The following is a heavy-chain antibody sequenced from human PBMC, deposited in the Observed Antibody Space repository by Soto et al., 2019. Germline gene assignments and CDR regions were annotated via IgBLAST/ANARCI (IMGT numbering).Heavy chain of an antibody. D-gene: IGHD3-10*01. Sequence: EVQLVESGGGLVKPGGSLRLSCAASGFTFSSYSMNWVRQAPGKGLEWVSSISSSSSYIYYADSVKGRFTISRDNAKNSLYLQRNSRRAEDTAVYYWARVEGSGPTGEIDYGGQGTLVTVSS. CDR1: GFTFSSYS. CDR2: ISSSSSYI. J-gene: IGHJ4*02. CDR3: ARVEGSGPTGEIDY. V-gene: IGHV3-21*01.